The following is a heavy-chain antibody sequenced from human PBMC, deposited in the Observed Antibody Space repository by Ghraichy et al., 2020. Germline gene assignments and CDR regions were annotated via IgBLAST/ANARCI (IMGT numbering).Heavy chain of an antibody. J-gene: IGHJ4*02. CDR1: GFTFSSYG. Sequence: GGSLRLSCAASGFTFSSYGMHWVRQAPGKGLEWVAVIWYDGSNKYYADSVKGRFTISRDNSKNTLYLQMNSLRAEDTAVYYCAREAYYYDSSGYLYYWGQGTLVTVSS. V-gene: IGHV3-33*01. D-gene: IGHD3-22*01. CDR3: AREAYYYDSSGYLYY. CDR2: IWYDGSNK.